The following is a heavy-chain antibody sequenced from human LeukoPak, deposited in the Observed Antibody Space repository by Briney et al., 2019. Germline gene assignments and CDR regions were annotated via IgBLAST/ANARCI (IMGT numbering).Heavy chain of an antibody. J-gene: IGHJ6*03. D-gene: IGHD3-10*01. Sequence: ASVKVSCKASGYTFTSYAISWVRQAPGQGLEWMGGIIPIFGTANYAQKFQGRVTITADKSTSTAYMELSSLRSEDTAVYYCAREGGMVRGVILDYYYYMDVWGKGTTVTVSS. CDR2: IIPIFGTA. CDR1: GYTFTSYA. V-gene: IGHV1-69*06. CDR3: AREGGMVRGVILDYYYYMDV.